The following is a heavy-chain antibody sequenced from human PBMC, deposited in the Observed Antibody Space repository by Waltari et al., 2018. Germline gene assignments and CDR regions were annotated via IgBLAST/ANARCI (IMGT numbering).Heavy chain of an antibody. Sequence: QVQLVQSGAAVQKPGSPVKVYCKASGGTVSSYAISWVRQAPGQGLEWMGGIIPIFGTANYAQKFQGRVTITADETTSTAYMELSSLRSEDTAVYYGAGDDLCSGGSCYLGIYWGQGTLVTVSS. CDR1: GGTVSSYA. D-gene: IGHD2-15*01. CDR3: AGDDLCSGGSCYLGIY. CDR2: IIPIFGTA. J-gene: IGHJ4*02. V-gene: IGHV1-69*01.